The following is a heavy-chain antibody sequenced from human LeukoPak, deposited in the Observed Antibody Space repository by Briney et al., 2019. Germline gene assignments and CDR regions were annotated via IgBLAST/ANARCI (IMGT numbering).Heavy chain of an antibody. CDR3: TTLKLGTMVRGDRNWFDP. CDR1: GGSISSYY. Sequence: SETLSLTCTVSGGSISSYYWSWLRQPPGKGLEWIGYIYYSGSTNYNPSLKSRVTISVDTSKNQFSLKLSSVTAADMAVYYCTTLKLGTMVRGDRNWFDPWGQGTLVTVSS. J-gene: IGHJ5*02. CDR2: IYYSGST. D-gene: IGHD3-10*01. V-gene: IGHV4-59*01.